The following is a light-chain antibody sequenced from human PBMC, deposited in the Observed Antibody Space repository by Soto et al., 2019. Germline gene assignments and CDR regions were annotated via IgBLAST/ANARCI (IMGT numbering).Light chain of an antibody. J-gene: IGKJ4*01. V-gene: IGKV1-5*01. CDR1: QNVFTW. CDR2: DAS. Sequence: DIQMTQSPSTLSASVGDRVTITCRASQNVFTWLAWYQHRPGKAPKLLIYDASILESGVPSRFSGSGSGTEFTLTITRLQSDDFATYYRQQYNTHSFGGGTKVDIK. CDR3: QQYNTHS.